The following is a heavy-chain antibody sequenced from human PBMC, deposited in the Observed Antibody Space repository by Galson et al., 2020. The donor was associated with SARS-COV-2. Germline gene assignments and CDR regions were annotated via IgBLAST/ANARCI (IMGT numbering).Heavy chain of an antibody. Sequence: GGSLRLSCAASGFTFSSYAINWVRQAPGKGLEWVAVISYDGSEKYYGDSVKGRFTISRDNSRNTLYLQVDSLRPEDTAVYYCARSGPSLAGTMGAFDIWGQGTMVTVSS. J-gene: IGHJ3*02. CDR3: ARSGPSLAGTMGAFDI. V-gene: IGHV3-30*04. D-gene: IGHD6-19*01. CDR1: GFTFSSYA. CDR2: ISYDGSEK.